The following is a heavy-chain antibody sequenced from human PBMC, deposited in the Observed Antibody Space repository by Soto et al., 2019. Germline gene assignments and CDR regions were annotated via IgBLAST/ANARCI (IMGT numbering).Heavy chain of an antibody. CDR3: ATSPVLDIVVVPAAMQDYYYYMDV. J-gene: IGHJ6*03. Sequence: ASVKVSCKVSGYTLTELSMHWVRQAPGKGLEWMGGFDPEDGETIYAQKFQGRVTMTEDTSTDTAYMELSSLRSEETAVYYCATSPVLDIVVVPAAMQDYYYYMDVWGKGTTVTVSS. V-gene: IGHV1-24*01. D-gene: IGHD2-2*03. CDR1: GYTLTELS. CDR2: FDPEDGET.